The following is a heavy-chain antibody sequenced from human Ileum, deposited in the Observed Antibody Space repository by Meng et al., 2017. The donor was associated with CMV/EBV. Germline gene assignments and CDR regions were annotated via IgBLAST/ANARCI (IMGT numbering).Heavy chain of an antibody. V-gene: IGHV1-2*02. CDR3: ASGAGVGDSSSGLADY. Sequence: ASVKVSCKASGYTFTGYYMQWVRQAPGQGLEWMGWINPKSGGTNYAQNFQGRVTMTRDTSISTAYMELNRLRSDDTAVYYCASGAGVGDSSSGLADYWGQGTLVTCSS. CDR2: INPKSGGT. D-gene: IGHD6-6*01. CDR1: GYTFTGYY. J-gene: IGHJ4*02.